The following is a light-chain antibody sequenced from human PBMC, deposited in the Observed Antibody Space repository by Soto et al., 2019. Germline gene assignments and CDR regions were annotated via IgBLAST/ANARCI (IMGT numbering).Light chain of an antibody. Sequence: QSVLTQPPSASGTPGQRVTISCSGSSSNIGSNSVKWYQQLPGTAPKLLIYSNNRRPSGVPDRFSGSRSGTSASLAISGLQSEDEADYYCAAWDDSLNGFYVFGTGTKVTVL. CDR1: SSNIGSNS. J-gene: IGLJ1*01. CDR2: SNN. V-gene: IGLV1-44*01. CDR3: AAWDDSLNGFYV.